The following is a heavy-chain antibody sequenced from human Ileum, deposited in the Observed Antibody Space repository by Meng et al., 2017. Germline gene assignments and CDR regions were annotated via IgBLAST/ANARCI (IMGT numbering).Heavy chain of an antibody. D-gene: IGHD3-22*01. CDR2: INAGNGDT. V-gene: IGHV1-3*01. Sequence: QVQLLQSGAEVKKPGASVKVSCKASGYTFSNYAMNWVRQAPGQRLEWMGWINAGNGDTKYSQKFQGRVTITRDTSASTGYMELSSLRSEDTAVYYCARFSSGYFFGYWGQGTLVTASS. CDR3: ARFSSGYFFGY. J-gene: IGHJ4*02. CDR1: GYTFSNYA.